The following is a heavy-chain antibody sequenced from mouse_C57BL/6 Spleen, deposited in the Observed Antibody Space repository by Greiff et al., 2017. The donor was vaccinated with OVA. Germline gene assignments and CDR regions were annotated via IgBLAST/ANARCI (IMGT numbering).Heavy chain of an antibody. CDR1: GYTFTTYP. J-gene: IGHJ3*01. D-gene: IGHD1-1*01. Sequence: VQLHQSGAELVKPGASVKMSCKASGYTFTTYPIEWMKQNHGKSLEWIGNFHPYNDDTKYNEKFKGKATLTVEKSSSTVYLELSRLTSDDSAVYYCARRDYGSSPWFAYWGQGTLVTVSA. V-gene: IGHV1-47*01. CDR3: ARRDYGSSPWFAY. CDR2: FHPYNDDT.